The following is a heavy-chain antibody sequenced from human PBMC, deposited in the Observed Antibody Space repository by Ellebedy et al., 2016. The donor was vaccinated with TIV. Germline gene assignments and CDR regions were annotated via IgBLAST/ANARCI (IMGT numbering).Heavy chain of an antibody. CDR3: ARPLVKNDAFDI. Sequence: SETLSLTXTVSGGSISSSSYYWGWIRQPPGKGLEWIGSIDYSGSTYYNPSLKSRVTITVDTSKNQFSLKLSSVTAADTAVYYCARPLVKNDAFDIWGQGTMVTVSS. D-gene: IGHD2-2*01. J-gene: IGHJ3*02. CDR1: GGSISSSSYY. CDR2: IDYSGST. V-gene: IGHV4-39*01.